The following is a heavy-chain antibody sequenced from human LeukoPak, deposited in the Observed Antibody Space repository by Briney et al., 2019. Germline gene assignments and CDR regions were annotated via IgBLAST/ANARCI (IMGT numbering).Heavy chain of an antibody. D-gene: IGHD3-22*01. CDR3: ASGADSSNYFLYY. J-gene: IGHJ4*02. V-gene: IGHV4-61*02. CDR1: GGSISSGSYY. CDR2: IYASGIT. Sequence: SQTLSLTCTVSGGSISSGSYYWNWIRQPAGKGLEWIGRIYASGITNYHPSLKSRVAISVDTSKNQFSLRLSSVTAADTAVYYCASGADSSNYFLYYWGPGILVTVSS.